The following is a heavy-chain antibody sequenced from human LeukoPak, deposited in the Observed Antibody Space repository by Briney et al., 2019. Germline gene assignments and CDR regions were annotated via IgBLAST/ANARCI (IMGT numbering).Heavy chain of an antibody. CDR2: ISAYNGNT. D-gene: IGHD3-9*01. V-gene: IGHV1-18*01. Sequence: ASVKVSCKASGYTFTSYGISWARQAPGQGLEWMGWISAYNGNTNYAQKLQGRVTMTTDTSTSTAYMELRSLRSDDTAVYYCARDRYYDILTGNYYYGMDVWGQGTTVTVSS. CDR3: ARDRYYDILTGNYYYGMDV. CDR1: GYTFTSYG. J-gene: IGHJ6*02.